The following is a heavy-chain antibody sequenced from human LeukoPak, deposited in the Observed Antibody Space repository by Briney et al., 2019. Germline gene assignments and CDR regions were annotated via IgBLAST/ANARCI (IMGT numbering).Heavy chain of an antibody. CDR1: GFTFDDYA. J-gene: IGHJ4*02. V-gene: IGHV3-9*01. Sequence: GGSLRLSCAASGFTFDDYAMHWVRQAPGKGLEWVSGISWNSGSIGYADSVKGRFTISRDNAKNSLYLQMNSLRAEDTALYYCARDLAEVTMIVVAPTSWGQGTLVTVSS. D-gene: IGHD3-22*01. CDR3: ARDLAEVTMIVVAPTS. CDR2: ISWNSGSI.